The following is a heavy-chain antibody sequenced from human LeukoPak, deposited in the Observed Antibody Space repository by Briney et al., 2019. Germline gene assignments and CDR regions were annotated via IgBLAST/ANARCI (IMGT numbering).Heavy chain of an antibody. D-gene: IGHD3-3*01. V-gene: IGHV3-30*02. J-gene: IGHJ3*02. CDR3: AKDGEWTFDI. Sequence: GGSLRLSCAASGFTFSNAWMSWVRQAPGEGLEWVAFIGRDATTKYYADSVKGRFIISGDSSYNTAYLQMNSLRAEDTAIYYCAKDGEWTFDIWGQGTMVTVSS. CDR2: IGRDATTK. CDR1: GFTFSNAW.